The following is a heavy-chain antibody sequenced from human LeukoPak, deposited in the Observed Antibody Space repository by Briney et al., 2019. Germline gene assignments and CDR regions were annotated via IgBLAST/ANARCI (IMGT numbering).Heavy chain of an antibody. J-gene: IGHJ4*02. V-gene: IGHV3-30*18. Sequence: GGSLRPSCAASGFTFSSYGMHWVRQAPGKGLEWVAVISYDGSNKYYADSVKGRFTISRDNSKNTLYLQMNSLRAEDTAVYYCAKDLERHIAVVTASAVDYWGQGTLVTVSS. CDR1: GFTFSSYG. CDR2: ISYDGSNK. CDR3: AKDLERHIAVVTASAVDY. D-gene: IGHD2-21*02.